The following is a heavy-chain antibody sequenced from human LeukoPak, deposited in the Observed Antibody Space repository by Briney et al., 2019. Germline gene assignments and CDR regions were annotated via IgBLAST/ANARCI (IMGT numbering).Heavy chain of an antibody. Sequence: GASVKVSCKASGYTFTSYGISWVRQAPGQGLEWMGWISAYNGNTNYAQKLQGRVTMTTDTSTSTAYMELRSLRSDDTAVYYCARDGGRITMVRGVIRFDYWGQGTLVTVSS. D-gene: IGHD3-10*01. CDR1: GYTFTSYG. CDR3: ARDGGRITMVRGVIRFDY. J-gene: IGHJ4*02. CDR2: ISAYNGNT. V-gene: IGHV1-18*01.